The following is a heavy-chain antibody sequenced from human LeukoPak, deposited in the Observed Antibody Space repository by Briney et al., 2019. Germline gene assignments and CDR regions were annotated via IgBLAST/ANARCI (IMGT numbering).Heavy chain of an antibody. Sequence: SQTLSLTCAVSGGSISSGDYSWSWIRQPPGKGLEWIGYIYHSGSTYYNPSLKSRVTISVDTSKNQFSLKLSSVTAADTAVYYCAREGYDFWSGYYEDYWGQGTLVTVSS. CDR2: IYHSGST. V-gene: IGHV4-30-2*05. CDR1: GGSISSGDYS. D-gene: IGHD3-3*01. CDR3: AREGYDFWSGYYEDY. J-gene: IGHJ4*02.